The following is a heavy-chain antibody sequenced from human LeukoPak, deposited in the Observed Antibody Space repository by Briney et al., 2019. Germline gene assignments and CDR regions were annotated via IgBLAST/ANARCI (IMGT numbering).Heavy chain of an antibody. CDR2: IYYSGST. Sequence: PSETLSLTCTVSGGSISSSSYYWGWIRQPPGEGLEWIGSIYYSGSTYYNPSLKSRVTISVDTSKNQFSLKLSSVTAADTAVYYCAGTSVAGLIDYWGQGTLVTVSS. CDR3: AGTSVAGLIDY. D-gene: IGHD6-19*01. CDR1: GGSISSSSYY. V-gene: IGHV4-39*01. J-gene: IGHJ4*02.